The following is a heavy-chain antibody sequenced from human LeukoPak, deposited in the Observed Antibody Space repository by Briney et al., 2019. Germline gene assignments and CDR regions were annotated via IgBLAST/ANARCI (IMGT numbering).Heavy chain of an antibody. J-gene: IGHJ4*02. Sequence: PSETLSLTCAVYGGSFSGYYWSWIRQPPGKGLEWVGEINHSGSTNYNPSLKSRVTISVDTSKNQFSLKLSSVTAADTAVYYCARGGYDYVWGSYRPTNFDYWGQGTLVTVSS. CDR2: INHSGST. D-gene: IGHD3-16*02. CDR1: GGSFSGYY. CDR3: ARGGYDYVWGSYRPTNFDY. V-gene: IGHV4-34*01.